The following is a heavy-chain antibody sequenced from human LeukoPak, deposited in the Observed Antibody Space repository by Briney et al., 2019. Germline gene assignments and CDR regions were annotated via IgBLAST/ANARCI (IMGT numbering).Heavy chain of an antibody. CDR3: ARQPNSYCGGDCYSDTLDY. Sequence: SSETLSLTCTVSGGSISSSSYYWGWIRQPPGKGLEWIGGIYYSGSTYYNPSLKSRVTISVDTSKNQFSLKLSSVTAADTAVYYCARQPNSYCGGDCYSDTLDYWGQGTLVTVSS. V-gene: IGHV4-39*01. J-gene: IGHJ4*02. CDR2: IYYSGST. CDR1: GGSISSSSYY. D-gene: IGHD2-21*02.